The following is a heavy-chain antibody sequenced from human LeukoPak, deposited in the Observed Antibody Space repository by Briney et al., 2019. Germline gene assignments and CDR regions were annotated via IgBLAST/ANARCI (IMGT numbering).Heavy chain of an antibody. D-gene: IGHD3-10*01. CDR3: ASRRITMVRGVITLFDY. Sequence: SETLSLTCTVSGGSISSYYWSWIRQPPGRGLEWIGYIYYSGSTNYNPSLKSRVTISVDTSKNQFSLKLSSVTAADTAVYYCASRRITMVRGVITLFDYWGQGTLVTVSS. CDR1: GGSISSYY. CDR2: IYYSGST. J-gene: IGHJ4*02. V-gene: IGHV4-59*01.